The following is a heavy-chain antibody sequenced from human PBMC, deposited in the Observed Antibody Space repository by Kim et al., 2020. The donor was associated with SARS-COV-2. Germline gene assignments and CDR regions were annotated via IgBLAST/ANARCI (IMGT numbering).Heavy chain of an antibody. CDR2: ISGDGGST. V-gene: IGHV3-43*02. Sequence: GGSLRLSCAASGFTFDDYAMHWVRQAPGKGLEWVSLISGDGGSTYYADSVKGRFTISRDNSKNSLYLQMNSLRTEDTALYYCAKDIRIERSYTFWSGSHFDYWGQGTLVTVSS. CDR1: GFTFDDYA. D-gene: IGHD3-3*01. J-gene: IGHJ4*02. CDR3: AKDIRIERSYTFWSGSHFDY.